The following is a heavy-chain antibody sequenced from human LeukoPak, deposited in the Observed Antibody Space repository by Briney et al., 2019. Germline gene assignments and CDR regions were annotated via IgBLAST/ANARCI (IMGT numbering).Heavy chain of an antibody. J-gene: IGHJ4*02. CDR1: GYTFTSYG. CDR3: ARYRYSSSWDYFDY. V-gene: IGHV1-18*01. CDR2: TSAYNGNT. D-gene: IGHD6-13*01. Sequence: GASVKVSCKASGYTFTSYGISWVRHAPGQGLEWMGWTSAYNGNTNYAQKLQGRVTMTTDTSTSTAYMELRSMRSDDTAVYHCARYRYSSSWDYFDYWGQGTLVTVSS.